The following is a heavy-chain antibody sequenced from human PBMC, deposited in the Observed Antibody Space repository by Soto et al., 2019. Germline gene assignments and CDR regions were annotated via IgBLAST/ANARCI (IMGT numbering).Heavy chain of an antibody. CDR3: ARVPFGSYGVTYFDY. J-gene: IGHJ4*02. V-gene: IGHV4-31*03. Sequence: QVQLQESGPGLVKPSQTLSLTCTVSGGSISSGDYYWSWIRRHPGKGLEWIGYIYYSGSTYYHPSLKSRVTISVDTSKDQFSLKLSSVTAADTAVYYCARVPFGSYGVTYFDYWGQGTLVTVSS. D-gene: IGHD1-26*01. CDR2: IYYSGST. CDR1: GGSISSGDYY.